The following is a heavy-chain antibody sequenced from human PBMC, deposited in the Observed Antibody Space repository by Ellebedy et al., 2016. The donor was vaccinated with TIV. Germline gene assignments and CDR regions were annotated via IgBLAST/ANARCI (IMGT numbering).Heavy chain of an antibody. CDR3: ARGMTNHYFDY. J-gene: IGHJ4*02. V-gene: IGHV3-30*03. CDR2: ISYDGSNE. D-gene: IGHD4-11*01. CDR1: GFTFSSYG. Sequence: GESLKISCAASGFTFSSYGMHWVRQAPGKGLEWVAIISYDGSNEVYADSVKGRFTISRDNSKNPLSLQLNSLRADDTAVYYCARGMTNHYFDYWGQGTLVTVSS.